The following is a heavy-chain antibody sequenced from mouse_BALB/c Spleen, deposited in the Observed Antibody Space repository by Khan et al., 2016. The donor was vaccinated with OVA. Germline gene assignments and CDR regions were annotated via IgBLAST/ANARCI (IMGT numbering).Heavy chain of an antibody. Sequence: EVELVESGGDLVKPGGSLKLSCAASGFTFSTYGMSWVRQTPDKRLEWVATVSTGGGYTYYPDSVKGRFTFSRDNAKNTPYMQMSSLKSEDTAMFYCARLAYYYDSEGFAYWGQGTLVTVSA. D-gene: IGHD1-1*01. CDR1: GFTFSTYG. CDR2: VSTGGGYT. V-gene: IGHV5-6*01. CDR3: ARLAYYYDSEGFAY. J-gene: IGHJ3*01.